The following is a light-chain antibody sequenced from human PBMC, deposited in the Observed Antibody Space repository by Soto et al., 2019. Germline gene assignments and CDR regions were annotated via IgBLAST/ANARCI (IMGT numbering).Light chain of an antibody. CDR2: GAS. J-gene: IGKJ2*01. CDR3: QPYNNWPYT. CDR1: QSVSSN. Sequence: EILMTQSPATLSVSPGERATLSCRASQSVSSNLAWYQQKPGQAPRLLIYGASNRATGIPARFSGSGSGTEFTLTFSSLQSEDFAGYYCQPYNNWPYTFGQGTKLEIK. V-gene: IGKV3-15*01.